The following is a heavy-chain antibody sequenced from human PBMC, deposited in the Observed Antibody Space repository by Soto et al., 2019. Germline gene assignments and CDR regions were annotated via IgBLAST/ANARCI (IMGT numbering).Heavy chain of an antibody. J-gene: IGHJ4*02. D-gene: IGHD1-1*01. CDR1: GFTFSSYA. CDR3: AKELERHFDY. V-gene: IGHV3-30-3*02. CDR2: ISYDGSNK. Sequence: QVQLVESGGGVVQPGRSLRLSCAASGFTFSSYAMHWVRQAPGKGLEWVAVISYDGSNKYYADSVKGRFTISRDNSKNTLYLQMNSLSAEDTAVYYCAKELERHFDYWGQGTLVTVSS.